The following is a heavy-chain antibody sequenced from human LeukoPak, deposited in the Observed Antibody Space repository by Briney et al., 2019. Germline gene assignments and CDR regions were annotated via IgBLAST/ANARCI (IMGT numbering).Heavy chain of an antibody. Sequence: SGPTLVKPTQTLTLTCTFSGFSLSTSRVGVGWIRQPPGKALEWLALIYWNDDKRYSPSLKSRLTITKDTSKNQVVLTMINMDPADTATYYCVHRPYYDILTGYYTFDYWGQGTLVTVSS. CDR1: GFSLSTSRVG. V-gene: IGHV2-5*01. D-gene: IGHD3-9*01. CDR3: VHRPYYDILTGYYTFDY. J-gene: IGHJ4*02. CDR2: IYWNDDK.